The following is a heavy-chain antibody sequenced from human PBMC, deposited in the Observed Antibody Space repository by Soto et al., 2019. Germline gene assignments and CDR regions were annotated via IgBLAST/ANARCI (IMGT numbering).Heavy chain of an antibody. V-gene: IGHV3-33*01. CDR1: GFPFRSYG. Sequence: QVQLVQPGGGVVQPGRSLRLSCAASGFPFRSYGMHWVRQAPCKGLEWVAGRWYAGSNKYYADSVRGRFPISRANSKNALYRQMNRLRAEDTAVYYCARDRKLQQLGHYYYGMDVWGQGTTVTVSS. D-gene: IGHD6-13*01. CDR2: RWYAGSNK. J-gene: IGHJ6*02. CDR3: ARDRKLQQLGHYYYGMDV.